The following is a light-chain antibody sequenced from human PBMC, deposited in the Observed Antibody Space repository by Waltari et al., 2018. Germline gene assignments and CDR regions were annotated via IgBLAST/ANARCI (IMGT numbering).Light chain of an antibody. CDR3: QQSYSPPYT. CDR1: QSISTY. CDR2: GAT. Sequence: DIQMTPSLSSPAASVGDSIPITCRASQSISTYLNWYQQKPGKAPKLLISGATSLRGGVPSGFSGSGSGTDFTLTISSLQPEDFATYYCQQSYSPPYTFGQGTKVEIK. J-gene: IGKJ2*01. V-gene: IGKV1-39*01.